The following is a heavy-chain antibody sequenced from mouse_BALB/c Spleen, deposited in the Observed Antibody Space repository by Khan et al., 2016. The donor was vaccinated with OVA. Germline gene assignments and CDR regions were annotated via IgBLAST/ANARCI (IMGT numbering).Heavy chain of an antibody. CDR1: GYTFTSYT. D-gene: IGHD2-14*01. CDR3: VRAGAYHRSEGWLAY. Sequence: QVQLQQSGAELARPGASVKMSCKASGYTFTSYTIHWVRQRPGQAPEWVGHINPSNYYTNYNQNFKDKATLIVDISSSTAYLQLNSLTSEDSAVYYCVRAGAYHRSEGWLAYWGQGTLVTVSA. V-gene: IGHV1-4*01. CDR2: INPSNYYT. J-gene: IGHJ3*01.